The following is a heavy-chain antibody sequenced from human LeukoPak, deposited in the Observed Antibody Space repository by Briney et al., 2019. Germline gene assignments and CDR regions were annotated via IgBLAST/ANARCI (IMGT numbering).Heavy chain of an antibody. V-gene: IGHV3-23*01. CDR2: ISISGTKT. D-gene: IGHD4-17*01. CDR1: EFDFSTHA. CDR3: ANEIRPNDY. J-gene: IGHJ4*02. Sequence: GGSLRLSCAASEFDFSTHATTWVRQAPGKGLEWVSAISISGTKTYYADSVKGRFTISRDNPKNTLYLQMYSLRAEDTAVYYCANEIRPNDYWGQGTLVTVSS.